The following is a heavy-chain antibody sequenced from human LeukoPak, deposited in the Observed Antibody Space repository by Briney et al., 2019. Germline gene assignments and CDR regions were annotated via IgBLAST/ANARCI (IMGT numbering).Heavy chain of an antibody. V-gene: IGHV1-18*01. CDR3: ARHDSSETHAFDI. Sequence: ASVKVSCKASGYTFTRYGLSWVRQAPGQGLEWMGWISAYNGNTNYAQKLQGRVTMTRDMSTSTVYMELSSLRSEDTAVYYCARHDSSETHAFDIWGQGTMVTVSS. J-gene: IGHJ3*02. D-gene: IGHD3-22*01. CDR1: GYTFTRYG. CDR2: ISAYNGNT.